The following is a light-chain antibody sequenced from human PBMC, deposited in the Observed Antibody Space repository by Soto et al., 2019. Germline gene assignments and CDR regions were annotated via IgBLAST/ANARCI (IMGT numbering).Light chain of an antibody. Sequence: DIQMTQSPSSLSASVGDRVTITCRASQGISSWLAWYQQKPGKAPKLLIYTASNVQSGVPSRISGSGSGTDFTLTISSLQPEDFATYYCQQSYNMPRTFGQGTKVDIK. V-gene: IGKV1-12*01. J-gene: IGKJ1*01. CDR3: QQSYNMPRT. CDR2: TAS. CDR1: QGISSW.